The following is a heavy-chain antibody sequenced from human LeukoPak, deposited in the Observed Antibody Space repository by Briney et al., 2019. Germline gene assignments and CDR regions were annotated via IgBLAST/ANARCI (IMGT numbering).Heavy chain of an antibody. D-gene: IGHD1-14*01. J-gene: IGHJ4*02. Sequence: GGSLRLSCAASGFTFSSYGMHWVRQAPGKGLEWVAVISYDGSNKYYADSVKGRFTISRDNSKNTLYLQMNSLRAEDTAVYYCARPRNSGYFDYWGQGTLVTVSS. V-gene: IGHV3-30*03. CDR1: GFTFSSYG. CDR3: ARPRNSGYFDY. CDR2: ISYDGSNK.